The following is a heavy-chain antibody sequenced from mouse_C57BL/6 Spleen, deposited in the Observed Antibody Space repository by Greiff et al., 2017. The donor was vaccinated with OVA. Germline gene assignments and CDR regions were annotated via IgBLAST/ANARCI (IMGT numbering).Heavy chain of an antibody. CDR1: GYTFTDYY. CDR3: ARRGYYDYVYWYCDV. V-gene: IGHV1-26*01. Sequence: VQLQQSGPELVKPGASVKISCKASGYTFTDYYMNWVKQSHGKSLEWIGDINPNTGGTSYNQKFKGKATLTVDKSSSTAYMELRSLTSEDSAVYYGARRGYYDYVYWYCDVWGTGTTVTVSS. D-gene: IGHD2-4*01. CDR2: INPNTGGT. J-gene: IGHJ1*03.